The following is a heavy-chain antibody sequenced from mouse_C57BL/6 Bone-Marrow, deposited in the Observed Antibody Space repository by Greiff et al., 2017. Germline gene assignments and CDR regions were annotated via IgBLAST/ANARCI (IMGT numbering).Heavy chain of an antibody. CDR2: INPGSGGT. CDR3: ARPIYYGYEDYYAMDY. CDR1: GYAFTNYL. V-gene: IGHV1-54*01. Sequence: QVQLKQSGAELVRPGTSVKVSCKASGYAFTNYLIEWVKQRPGQGLEWIGVINPGSGGTNYNEKFKGKATLTADKSSSTAYMQLSSLTSEDSAVYFWARPIYYGYEDYYAMDYWGQGTSVTVSS. J-gene: IGHJ4*01. D-gene: IGHD2-2*01.